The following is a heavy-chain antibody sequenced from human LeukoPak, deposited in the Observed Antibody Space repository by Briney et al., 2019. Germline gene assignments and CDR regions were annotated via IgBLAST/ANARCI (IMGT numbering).Heavy chain of an antibody. D-gene: IGHD4-17*01. Sequence: SQTLSLTCTVSGGSISSGGYYWSWIRQHPGKGLEWIGYIYYSGSTYYNPSLKSRVTISVDTSKNQFSLKLSSVTAADTAVYCCARERTTVTSNYWGQGTLVTVSS. V-gene: IGHV4-31*03. CDR1: GGSISSGGYY. CDR3: ARERTTVTSNY. J-gene: IGHJ4*02. CDR2: IYYSGST.